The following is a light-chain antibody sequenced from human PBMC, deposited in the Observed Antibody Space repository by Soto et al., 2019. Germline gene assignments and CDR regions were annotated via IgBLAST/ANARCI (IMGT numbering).Light chain of an antibody. CDR2: DDS. J-gene: IGLJ2*01. V-gene: IGLV3-21*02. CDR3: QVWDISSDHRGV. Sequence: SYELTQPHSVSVAPGQTARITCGRNNIGSKSVHGYQQKPGQAPVLIVYDDSDRPSGIPERFSGSNSGNTATLSISRVEAGDEADYYCQVWDISSDHRGVFGGGTKLTVL. CDR1: NIGSKS.